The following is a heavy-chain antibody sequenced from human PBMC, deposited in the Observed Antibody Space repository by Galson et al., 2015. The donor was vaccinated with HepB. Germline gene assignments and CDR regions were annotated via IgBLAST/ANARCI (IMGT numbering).Heavy chain of an antibody. CDR3: ARSGYEGCCDY. CDR2: IDWDDDK. J-gene: IGHJ4*02. V-gene: IGHV2-70*01. CDR1: GFSLSSSGMC. Sequence: PALVKPTQTLTLTCTFSGFSLSSSGMCVSWIRQPPGKALEWLALIDWDDDKYYNTSLNTRLTISKDTSKNQVVLTMTNMDPLDTATCYCARSGYEGCCDYWGQGILVTVSS. D-gene: IGHD5-12*01.